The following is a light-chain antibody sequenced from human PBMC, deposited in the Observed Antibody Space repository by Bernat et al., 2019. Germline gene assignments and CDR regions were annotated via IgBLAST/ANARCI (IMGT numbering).Light chain of an antibody. CDR3: QQYYSYPLT. J-gene: IGKJ4*01. CDR2: AAS. Sequence: IQMTQSPSSLSASVGDRVTITCRASQGISSYLAWYQQKPGKAPKLLIYAASTLQSGVPSRFSGSGSGTDFTLTISCLQSEDFATYYCQQYYSYPLTFGGGTKVEIK. CDR1: QGISSY. V-gene: IGKV1-8*01.